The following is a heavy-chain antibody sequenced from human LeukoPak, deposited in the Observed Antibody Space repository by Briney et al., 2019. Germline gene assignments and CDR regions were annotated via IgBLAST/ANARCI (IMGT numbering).Heavy chain of an antibody. Sequence: SVKVSCKASGGTFSSYAISWARQAPGQGLEWMGRIIPIFGIANYAQKFQGRVTITADKSTSTAYMELSSLRSEDTAVYYCARAPMYYYDSSGYTFDYWGQGTLVTVSS. J-gene: IGHJ4*02. D-gene: IGHD3-22*01. CDR1: GGTFSSYA. CDR2: IIPIFGIA. CDR3: ARAPMYYYDSSGYTFDY. V-gene: IGHV1-69*04.